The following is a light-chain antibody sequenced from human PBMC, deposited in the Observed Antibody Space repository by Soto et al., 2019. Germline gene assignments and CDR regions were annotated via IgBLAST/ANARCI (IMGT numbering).Light chain of an antibody. J-gene: IGLJ2*01. CDR2: VYSDGSH. CDR1: SGHSTYA. Sequence: QLVLTQSPSASGSLGASVRLTCTLNSGHSTYAIAWHQQRPEKAPRYLMKVYSDGSHSKGDGSPDRFSGSSSGAERYLTISSLQSEDEGDYYCQTWGSGIQIFGGGTQLTVL. V-gene: IGLV4-69*01. CDR3: QTWGSGIQI.